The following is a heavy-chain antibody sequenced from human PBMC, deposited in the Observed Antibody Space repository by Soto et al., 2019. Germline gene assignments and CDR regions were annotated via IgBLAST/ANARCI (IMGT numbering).Heavy chain of an antibody. V-gene: IGHV4-39*01. CDR1: GGSISSSSYY. J-gene: IGHJ4*02. CDR3: ASDYYDSSGYLSPFDY. D-gene: IGHD3-22*01. Sequence: KPSETLSLTCTVSGGSISSSSYYWGWIRQPPGKGLEWIGSIYYSGSTYYNPSLKSRVTISVDTSKNQFSLKLSSVTAADTAVYYCASDYYDSSGYLSPFDYWGQGTLVTVSS. CDR2: IYYSGST.